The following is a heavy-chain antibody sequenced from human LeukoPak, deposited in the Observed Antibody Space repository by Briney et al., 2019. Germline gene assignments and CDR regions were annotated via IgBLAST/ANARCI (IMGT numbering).Heavy chain of an antibody. CDR1: GGSFSGYY. D-gene: IGHD1-26*01. J-gene: IGHJ5*02. Sequence: SETLSLTCAVYGGSFSGYYWSWIRQPPGKGLEWIGEINHSGSTNYNPSLKSRVTISVDTSKNQFSLKLSSVTAADTAVYYCARGGGSYYRGGWFDPWGQGTLVTVSS. V-gene: IGHV4-34*01. CDR3: ARGGGSYYRGGWFDP. CDR2: INHSGST.